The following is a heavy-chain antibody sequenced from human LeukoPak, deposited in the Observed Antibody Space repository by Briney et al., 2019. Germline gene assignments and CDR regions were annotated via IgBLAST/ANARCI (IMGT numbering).Heavy chain of an antibody. CDR2: MYSSGST. J-gene: IGHJ6*03. V-gene: IGHV4-38-2*02. Sequence: PSETLSLTCTVSGHSISSGYYWGWIRQPPGKGLEWIGSMYSSGSTYYNPSLKSRVTISVDTSKNQFSLKLSSVTAADTAVYYCARTYYYDSSGYYFWGYYYYYYMDVWGKGTTVTVSS. CDR3: ARTYYYDSSGYYFWGYYYYYYMDV. CDR1: GHSISSGYY. D-gene: IGHD3-22*01.